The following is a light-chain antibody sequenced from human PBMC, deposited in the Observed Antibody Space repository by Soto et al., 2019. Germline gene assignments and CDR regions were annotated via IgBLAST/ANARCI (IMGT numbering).Light chain of an antibody. V-gene: IGKV3-11*01. CDR1: QSVSSY. Sequence: EIVLTQSPATLSLSPGERATLSCRASQSVSSYLAWYQQKPGQAPRLLIYDAYNTATGIPARFSGSGSGTDFTLTISSLEPEDFAVYYCHQRSNWPLTFGGGTKVEI. J-gene: IGKJ4*01. CDR3: HQRSNWPLT. CDR2: DAY.